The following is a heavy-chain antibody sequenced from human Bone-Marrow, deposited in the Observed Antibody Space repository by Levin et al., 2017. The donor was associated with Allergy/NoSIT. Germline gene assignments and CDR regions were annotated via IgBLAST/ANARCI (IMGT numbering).Heavy chain of an antibody. Sequence: SETLSLTCTVSGGSISSGGYYWSWIRQHPGKGLEWIGYIYYSGSTYYNPSLKSRVTISVDTSKNQFSLKLSSVTAADTAVYYCARYYYDSSGYYHGVLGYFDYWGQGTLVTVSS. J-gene: IGHJ4*02. CDR1: GGSISSGGYY. CDR2: IYYSGST. CDR3: ARYYYDSSGYYHGVLGYFDY. V-gene: IGHV4-31*03. D-gene: IGHD3-22*01.